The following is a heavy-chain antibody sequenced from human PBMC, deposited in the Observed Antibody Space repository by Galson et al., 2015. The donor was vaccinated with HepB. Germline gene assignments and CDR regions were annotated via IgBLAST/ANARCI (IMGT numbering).Heavy chain of an antibody. CDR3: ARVPLRFLEWPIDY. D-gene: IGHD3-3*01. Sequence: SLRLSCAASGFTFGSYWMSWVRQAPGKGLEWVANIKQDGSEKYYVDSVKGRFTISRDNAKNSLYLQMNSLRAEDTAVYYCARVPLRFLEWPIDYWGQGTLVTVSS. V-gene: IGHV3-7*03. CDR2: IKQDGSEK. J-gene: IGHJ4*02. CDR1: GFTFGSYW.